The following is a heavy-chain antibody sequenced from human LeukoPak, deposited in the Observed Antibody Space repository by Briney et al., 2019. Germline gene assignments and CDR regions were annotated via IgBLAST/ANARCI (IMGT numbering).Heavy chain of an antibody. D-gene: IGHD5-18*01. V-gene: IGHV4-38-2*01. Sequence: PSETLSLTCAVSGYSISSGYYWGWIRQPPGRGLEWIGSINHSGNTYCNPSLNSGVAISIDTSKNDFSLKVTSVTAADTAVYFCARQDTAMVKGWFDPWGQGTLVTVSS. CDR2: INHSGNT. J-gene: IGHJ5*02. CDR1: GYSISSGYY. CDR3: ARQDTAMVKGWFDP.